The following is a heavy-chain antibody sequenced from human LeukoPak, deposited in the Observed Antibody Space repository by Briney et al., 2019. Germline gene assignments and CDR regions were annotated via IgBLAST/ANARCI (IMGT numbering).Heavy chain of an antibody. CDR1: GGSIRSGGYY. Sequence: TSETLSLPRTVSGGSIRSGGYYWSSIRQHPGKGLEWIGYIYYSGSTYCNPSLKSRVTILVDTSKNQCSLKLSSVTAADTAVYYCARGGVIDYWGQGTLVTVSS. CDR3: ARGGVIDY. D-gene: IGHD3-16*01. CDR2: IYYSGST. V-gene: IGHV4-31*03. J-gene: IGHJ4*02.